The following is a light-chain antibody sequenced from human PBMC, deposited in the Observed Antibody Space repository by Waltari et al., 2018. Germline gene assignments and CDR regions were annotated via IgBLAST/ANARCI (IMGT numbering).Light chain of an antibody. J-gene: IGKJ1*01. CDR2: HAS. CDR1: QSLSIY. CDR3: QHYVSLPVT. Sequence: EIVLTQSPGTLSLSPGERATLSCRASQSLSIYLAWYQQKPGRAPRLLIYHASSRATGVPDRFSGSGSATDFSLTISRLEPEDFAVYYCQHYVSLPVTFGQGTKVEIK. V-gene: IGKV3-20*01.